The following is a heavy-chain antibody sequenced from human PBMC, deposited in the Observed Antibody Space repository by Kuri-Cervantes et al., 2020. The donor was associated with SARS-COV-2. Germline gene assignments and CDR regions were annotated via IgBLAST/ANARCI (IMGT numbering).Heavy chain of an antibody. CDR3: AKEYSGSWGYGY. CDR1: GFTFSSYG. J-gene: IGHJ4*02. CDR2: ISYDGGNK. D-gene: IGHD1-26*01. Sequence: GESLKISCAASGFTFSSYGMHWVRQAPGKGLEWVAVISYDGGNKYYADSVKGRFTISRDNSKNTLYLQMNSLRAEDTAVYYCAKEYSGSWGYGYWGQGTLVTVSS. V-gene: IGHV3-30*18.